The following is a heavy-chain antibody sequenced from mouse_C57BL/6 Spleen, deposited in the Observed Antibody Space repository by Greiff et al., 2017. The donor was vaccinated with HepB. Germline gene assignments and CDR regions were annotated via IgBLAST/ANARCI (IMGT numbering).Heavy chain of an antibody. CDR1: GYTFTSYW. V-gene: IGHV1-53*01. J-gene: IGHJ3*01. CDR3: ARGAAQAVLFAY. CDR2: INPSNGGT. Sequence: QVQLQQPGTELVKPGASVKLSCTASGYTFTSYWMHWVKQRPGQGLEWIGNINPSNGGTNYNEKFKSKATLTVDKSSSTAYMQLSSLTSEDSAVYYCARGAAQAVLFAYWGQGTLVTVSA. D-gene: IGHD3-2*02.